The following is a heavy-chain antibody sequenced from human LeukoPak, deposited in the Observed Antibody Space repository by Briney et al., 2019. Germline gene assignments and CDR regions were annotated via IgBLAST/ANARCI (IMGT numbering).Heavy chain of an antibody. CDR1: GFTFSSYA. CDR3: ARDYYDSSGYYYPNQLYNWFDP. J-gene: IGHJ5*02. CDR2: ISYDGRNK. D-gene: IGHD3-22*01. V-gene: IGHV3-30*04. Sequence: GGSLRLSCAASGFTFSSYAMHWVRQAPGKGREGGAVISYDGRNKYYADSVKGRFTISRDNSKNTLYLQMNSLRAEDTAVYYCARDYYDSSGYYYPNQLYNWFDPWGQGTLVTVSS.